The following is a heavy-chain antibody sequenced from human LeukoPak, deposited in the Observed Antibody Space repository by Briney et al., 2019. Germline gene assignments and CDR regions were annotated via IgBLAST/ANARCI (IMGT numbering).Heavy chain of an antibody. V-gene: IGHV1-3*01. Sequence: ASVKVSCKASGYTFTSYAMHWVRQAPGQRLEWMGWINAGNGNTKYSQKFQGRVTITRDTSASTAYMELSSLRSEDTAVYYCARGGYYYYYMGVWGKGTTVTVSS. CDR2: INAGNGNT. CDR1: GYTFTSYA. CDR3: ARGGYYYYYMGV. J-gene: IGHJ6*03.